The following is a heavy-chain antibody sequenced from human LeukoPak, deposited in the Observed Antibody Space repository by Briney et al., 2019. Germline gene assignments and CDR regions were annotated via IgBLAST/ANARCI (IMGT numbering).Heavy chain of an antibody. J-gene: IGHJ4*02. Sequence: SVRVSCKASGGTFSSYAISWVRQAPGQGLEWMGGIIPIFGTANYAQKFQGRVTITADESTSTAYMELSSLRSEDTAVYYCASWRRYNWNDEFDYWGQGTLVTVSS. CDR3: ASWRRYNWNDEFDY. CDR2: IIPIFGTA. V-gene: IGHV1-69*01. D-gene: IGHD1-1*01. CDR1: GGTFSSYA.